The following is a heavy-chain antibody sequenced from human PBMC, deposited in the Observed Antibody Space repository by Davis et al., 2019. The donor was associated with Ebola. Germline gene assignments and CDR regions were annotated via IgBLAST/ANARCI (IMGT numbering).Heavy chain of an antibody. CDR1: GFTFSSYA. CDR3: AKDSQYYDFWSGHAAGGFDY. V-gene: IGHV3-30-3*01. Sequence: PGGSLRLSCAASGFTFSSYAMHWVRQAPGKGLEWVAVISYDGSNKYYADSVKGRFTISRDNSKNTLYLQMNSLRAEDTAVYYCAKDSQYYDFWSGHAAGGFDYWGQGTLVTVSS. CDR2: ISYDGSNK. D-gene: IGHD3-3*01. J-gene: IGHJ4*02.